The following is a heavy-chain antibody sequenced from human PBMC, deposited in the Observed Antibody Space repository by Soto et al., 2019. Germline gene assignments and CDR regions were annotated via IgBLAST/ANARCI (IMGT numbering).Heavy chain of an antibody. J-gene: IGHJ6*01. CDR2: ISGSGGTI. D-gene: IGHD6-6*01. Sequence: EVQLLESGGGLVQPGGSLRLSCAASGFTFSNYAMSWVRQAPGKGLEWVSGISGSGGTIYYADSVKGRFTISRDNSKNTLYLQMNSLRAEDTAIYFCAKDQVAARRYYYYGMDVW. V-gene: IGHV3-23*01. CDR1: GFTFSNYA. CDR3: AKDQVAARRYYYYGMDV.